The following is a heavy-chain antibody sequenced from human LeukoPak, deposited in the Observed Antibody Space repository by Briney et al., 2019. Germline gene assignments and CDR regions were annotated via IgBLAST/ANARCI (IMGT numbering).Heavy chain of an antibody. V-gene: IGHV3-23*01. CDR3: ANEVRPNDY. CDR2: IDISGGST. CDR1: GFTFSSHA. Sequence: GGSLRLSCAPSGFTFSSHAMCWVRQAPGKGLEWVSSIDISGGSTYYADSVDGRFTISRDNSKNTLYLQMNSLRVEDTALYYCANEVRPNDYWGQGTLVTVSS. J-gene: IGHJ4*02. D-gene: IGHD6-6*01.